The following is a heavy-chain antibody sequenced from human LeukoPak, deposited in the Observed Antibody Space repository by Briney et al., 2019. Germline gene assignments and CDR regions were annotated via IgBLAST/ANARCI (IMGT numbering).Heavy chain of an antibody. V-gene: IGHV1-69*01. CDR3: SRYRLPAATTNYYSYYMDV. J-gene: IGHJ6*03. CDR2: IIPIFGTA. D-gene: IGHD2-2*01. CDR1: GGTFSSYA. Sequence: ASVKVSCKASGGTFSSYAISWVRQAPGQGLEWMGGIIPIFGTANYAQKFQGGVTITADESTNTAYMELSSLRSEDTAVYYCSRYRLPAATTNYYSYYMDVWGKGATVTVSS.